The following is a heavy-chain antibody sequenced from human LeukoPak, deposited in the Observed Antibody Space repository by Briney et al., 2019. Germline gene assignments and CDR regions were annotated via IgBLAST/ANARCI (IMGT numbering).Heavy chain of an antibody. D-gene: IGHD4-17*01. CDR3: ASTTVTPKYYYYYYGMDV. CDR2: ITTGDGNT. V-gene: IGHV3-23*01. J-gene: IGHJ6*02. CDR1: GFTFSSYT. Sequence: GGSLRLTCTASGFTFSSYTMTWVRQAPGKGLKWVSTITTGDGNTYYADSVKGRFTVSRDDSKNTLYLQMNSLRAEDTAVYYCASTTVTPKYYYYYYGMDVWGQGTTVTVSS.